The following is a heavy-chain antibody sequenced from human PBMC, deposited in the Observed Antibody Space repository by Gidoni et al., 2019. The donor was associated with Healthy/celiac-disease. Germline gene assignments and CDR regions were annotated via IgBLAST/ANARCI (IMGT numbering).Heavy chain of an antibody. D-gene: IGHD4-17*01. V-gene: IGHV3-23*01. CDR1: GFPFSSYA. Sequence: EVQLLESGGGLVQPGGSLSLSCAASGFPFSSYAMSWVRQAPGKGLEWVSVISGSGGGTHYADSVKGRFTISRDNSKNTLYLQMNSLRAEDTAVYYCAKGGDSTVVTQLDYWGQGTLVTVSS. J-gene: IGHJ4*02. CDR3: AKGGDSTVVTQLDY. CDR2: ISGSGGGT.